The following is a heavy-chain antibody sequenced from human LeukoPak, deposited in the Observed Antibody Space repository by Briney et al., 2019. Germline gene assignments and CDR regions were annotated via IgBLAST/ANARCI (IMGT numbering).Heavy chain of an antibody. J-gene: IGHJ4*02. CDR3: ARADFGVRYCSSTSCYLGDY. Sequence: ASVKVSCKASGYTFTSYGISWVRQAPGQGLEWMGWISAYNGNTNYAQKLQGRVTMTTDTSTSTAYMELRSLRSDDTAVYYCARADFGVRYCSSTSCYLGDYWGQGTLVTVSS. CDR1: GYTFTSYG. V-gene: IGHV1-18*01. D-gene: IGHD2-2*01. CDR2: ISAYNGNT.